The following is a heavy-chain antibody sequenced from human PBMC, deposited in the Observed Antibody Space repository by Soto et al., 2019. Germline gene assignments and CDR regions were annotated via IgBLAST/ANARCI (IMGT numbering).Heavy chain of an antibody. CDR1: GFTFSSYW. D-gene: IGHD3-3*01. V-gene: IGHV3-7*01. Sequence: PGGSLRLSCAASGFTFSSYWMSWVRQAPGKGLEWVANIKQDGSEKYYVDSVKGRFTISRDNAKNSLYLQMNSLRAEDTAVYYCARITIFGVVITDAFDIWGQGTMVTVSS. CDR2: IKQDGSEK. CDR3: ARITIFGVVITDAFDI. J-gene: IGHJ3*02.